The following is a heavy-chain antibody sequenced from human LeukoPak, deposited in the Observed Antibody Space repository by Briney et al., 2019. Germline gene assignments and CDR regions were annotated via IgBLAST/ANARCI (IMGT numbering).Heavy chain of an antibody. CDR3: ARDPSYDSGGYPNWFDP. J-gene: IGHJ5*02. D-gene: IGHD3-22*01. Sequence: ASVKVSCKASGYTFTSYGITWVRLAPGQGLEWMGWISAYNGNTNYAQMFQGRVIMTTDTSTNTAYMELRSLRADDTAMYYCARDPSYDSGGYPNWFDPWGQGTLVTVSS. CDR2: ISAYNGNT. V-gene: IGHV1-18*01. CDR1: GYTFTSYG.